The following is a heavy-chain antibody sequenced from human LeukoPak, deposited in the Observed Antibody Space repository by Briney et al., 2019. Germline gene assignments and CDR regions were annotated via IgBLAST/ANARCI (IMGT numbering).Heavy chain of an antibody. D-gene: IGHD2-15*01. V-gene: IGHV4-59*08. CDR2: ISYSGIT. Sequence: PSETLSLTCIVPGGSFSTYYWNWIRQPPGKGLEWIGYISYSGITNYNPSLKSRVTISVDTSKNQLSLKLSSVTAADTAVYYCARRGYCSGGTCYVLEYWGQGTPVTVSS. CDR3: ARRGYCSGGTCYVLEY. J-gene: IGHJ4*02. CDR1: GGSFSTYY.